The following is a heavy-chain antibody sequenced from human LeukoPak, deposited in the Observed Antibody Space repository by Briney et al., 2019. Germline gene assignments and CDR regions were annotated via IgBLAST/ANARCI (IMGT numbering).Heavy chain of an antibody. CDR2: IYYNGNT. Sequence: PSETLSLTCTFSGGSISSYYWSWIRQPPGKGLEWIGCIYYNGNTYYNPSLKSRVTISRDTSKNQFSLKVNSVTAADTAVYYCTRVKKVDTSIDYWGPGTLVTVSS. J-gene: IGHJ4*02. V-gene: IGHV4-59*04. CDR1: GGSISSYY. CDR3: TRVKKVDTSIDY. D-gene: IGHD5-18*01.